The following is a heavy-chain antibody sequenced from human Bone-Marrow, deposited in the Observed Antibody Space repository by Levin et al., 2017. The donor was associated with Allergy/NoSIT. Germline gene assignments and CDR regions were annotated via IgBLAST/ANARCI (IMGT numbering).Heavy chain of an antibody. CDR3: TSSAADYRDFDY. Sequence: GESLKISCVASGFTFSDHYMDWVRQAPGKGLEWVGRTRNKANSYTTEYAASVKGRFNIWRDDSRNSLYLQMNSLETEDTAVYYCTSSAADYRDFDYWGQGTLVTVSS. V-gene: IGHV3-72*01. CDR2: TRNKANSYTT. CDR1: GFTFSDHY. J-gene: IGHJ4*02. D-gene: IGHD6-13*01.